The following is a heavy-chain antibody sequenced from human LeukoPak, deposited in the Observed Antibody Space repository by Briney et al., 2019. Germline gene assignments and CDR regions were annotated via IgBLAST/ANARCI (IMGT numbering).Heavy chain of an antibody. CDR3: TRPDQEADHYDSSGYYSN. D-gene: IGHD3-22*01. Sequence: GGSLRLSCAASGFTFSGSAIHWVRQASGKGLEWVGRIRSKANSYATAYAASVKGRFTISRDDSKNTAYLQMNSLKTEDTAVYYCTRPDQEADHYDSSGYYSNWGQGTLVTVSS. V-gene: IGHV3-73*01. CDR1: GFTFSGSA. J-gene: IGHJ4*02. CDR2: IRSKANSYAT.